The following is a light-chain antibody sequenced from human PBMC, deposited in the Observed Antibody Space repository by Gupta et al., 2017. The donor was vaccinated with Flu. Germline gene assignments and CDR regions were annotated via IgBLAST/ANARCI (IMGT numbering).Light chain of an antibody. CDR2: DAS. J-gene: IGKJ5*01. CDR1: QSVSSY. CDR3: QQRSNWPPFT. Sequence: ATLSLSPGERATLSCRASQSVSSYLAWYQQKPGQAPRLLIYDASNRATGIPARFSGSGSGTDFTLTISSLEPEDFAVYYCQQRSNWPPFTFGQGTRLEIK. V-gene: IGKV3-11*01.